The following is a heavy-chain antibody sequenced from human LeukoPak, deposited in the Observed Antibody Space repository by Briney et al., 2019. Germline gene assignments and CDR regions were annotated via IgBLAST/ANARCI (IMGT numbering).Heavy chain of an antibody. CDR2: ISGSGETT. CDR1: GFIFSNYA. CDR3: AQESFKALAGYLDT. D-gene: IGHD6-19*01. Sequence: GGSLRLSCAASGFIFSNYAMSCVRQAPGKGLECGSGISGSGETTYYSDSETGGFTISRDNSRNTLYLHMNTLRAEDTAVYFCAQESFKALAGYLDTSGQGSLVTVSS. J-gene: IGHJ5*02. V-gene: IGHV3-23*01.